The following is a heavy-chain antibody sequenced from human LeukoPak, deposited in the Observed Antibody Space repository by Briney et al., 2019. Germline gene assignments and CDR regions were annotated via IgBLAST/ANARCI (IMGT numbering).Heavy chain of an antibody. CDR1: GFTFSSYA. D-gene: IGHD6-19*01. Sequence: GGSLRLSCAASGFTFSSYAMSWVRQAPGKGLEWVSAISGSGGSTYYADSVKGRFTISGDNSKNTLYLQMNSLRAEDTAVYYCAKVSRGIAVAGTIDYWGQGTLVTVSS. CDR3: AKVSRGIAVAGTIDY. J-gene: IGHJ4*02. V-gene: IGHV3-23*01. CDR2: ISGSGGST.